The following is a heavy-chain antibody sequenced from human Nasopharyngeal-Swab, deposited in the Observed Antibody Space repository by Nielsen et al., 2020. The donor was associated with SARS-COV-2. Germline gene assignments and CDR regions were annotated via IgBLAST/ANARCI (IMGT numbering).Heavy chain of an antibody. CDR2: IGDKDHNYAT. CDR1: CFILSDFA. Sequence: GESPNTSCVSSCFILSDFAIHRVRQAPGKGLEWVGRIGDKDHNYATTYGASVQGRFTIPRDDSKNTAFLQMDSLKTEDTTLYYCTTDFYFEYWGQGTLVTVSS. CDR3: TTDFYFEY. V-gene: IGHV3-73*01. J-gene: IGHJ4*02.